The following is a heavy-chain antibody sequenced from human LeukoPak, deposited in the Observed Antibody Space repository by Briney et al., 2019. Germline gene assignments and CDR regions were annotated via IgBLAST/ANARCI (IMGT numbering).Heavy chain of an antibody. Sequence: SETLSLTCAVYGGSFSGYYWSWIRQPPGKGLEWIGSIYYSGSTYYNPSLKSRVTISVDTSKNQFSLKLSSVTAADTAVYYCARVPRIVVVPAALDYYYGMDVWGQGTTVTVSS. CDR3: ARVPRIVVVPAALDYYYGMDV. CDR2: IYYSGST. D-gene: IGHD2-2*01. V-gene: IGHV4-34*01. J-gene: IGHJ6*02. CDR1: GGSFSGYY.